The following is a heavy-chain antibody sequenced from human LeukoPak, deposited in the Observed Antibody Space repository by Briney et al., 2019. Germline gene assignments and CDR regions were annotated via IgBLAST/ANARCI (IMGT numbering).Heavy chain of an antibody. V-gene: IGHV1-8*03. CDR3: ARGWFPFFTMTESDYFDP. J-gene: IGHJ5*02. D-gene: IGHD3-22*01. CDR2: MNPNSGNK. CDR1: VYTFTNYD. Sequence: GASVKVSRLASVYTFTNYDFYWVGQATRQALEWMGWMNPNSGNKGNVQKFQGRDTIISNSSISKDYIELSSLRSDDAAVYYCARGWFPFFTMTESDYFDPWGKGTLVTVSS.